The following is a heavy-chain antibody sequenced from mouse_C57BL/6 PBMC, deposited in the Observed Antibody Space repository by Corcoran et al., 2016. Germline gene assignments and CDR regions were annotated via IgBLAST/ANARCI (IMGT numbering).Heavy chain of an antibody. Sequence: EVQLQQSGPELVKPGASVKISCKASGYTFTDYYMNWVKQSHGKSLEWIGDINPNNGGTSYNQKFKGKATLTVDKSSSTAYMELRSLTSEDSVVYYCARSGPAQAKGDAMDYWGQGTSVTVSS. CDR2: INPNNGGT. CDR3: ARSGPAQAKGDAMDY. J-gene: IGHJ4*01. CDR1: GYTFTDYY. D-gene: IGHD3-2*02. V-gene: IGHV1-26*01.